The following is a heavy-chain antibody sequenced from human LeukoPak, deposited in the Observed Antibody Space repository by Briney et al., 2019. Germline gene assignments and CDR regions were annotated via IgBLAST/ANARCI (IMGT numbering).Heavy chain of an antibody. CDR2: IYYSGST. D-gene: IGHD3-22*01. J-gene: IGHJ1*01. Sequence: KPSQTLSLTCTVSGGSISSGDYYWSWIRQPPGKGLEWIGYIYYSGSTYYNPSLKSRVTISVDTSKNQFSLKLSSVTAADTAVYYCATYYYDSSGYFEYFQHWGQGTLVTVSS. CDR1: GGSISSGDYY. CDR3: ATYYYDSSGYFEYFQH. V-gene: IGHV4-30-4*01.